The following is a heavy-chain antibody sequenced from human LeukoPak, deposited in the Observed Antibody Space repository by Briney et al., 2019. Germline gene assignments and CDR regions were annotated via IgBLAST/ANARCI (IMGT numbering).Heavy chain of an antibody. CDR3: ARHYDPPSYYSNYFDY. D-gene: IGHD3-22*01. J-gene: IGHJ4*02. V-gene: IGHV4-59*08. CDR2: VYSTGST. Sequence: PSETLSLTCTVSGGSISGHYWSWLRQPPGKGLEWIGYVYSTGSTHYNPSLKSRVTMSLDTSKNQISLQLLSVTAADTAMYYCARHYDPPSYYSNYFDYWGQGTLITVSS. CDR1: GGSISGHY.